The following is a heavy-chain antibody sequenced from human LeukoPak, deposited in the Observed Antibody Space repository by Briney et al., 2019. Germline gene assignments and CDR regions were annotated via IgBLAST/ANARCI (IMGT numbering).Heavy chain of an antibody. D-gene: IGHD6-13*01. Sequence: SETLSLTCTVSGDSISSYYWSWIRQRPGKGLEWIGYIYHSGSTNYNPSLKSRATISADTSKDQFSLKLASVTAADTAVYYCATGYSSTWYYFDYWGQGTLVTVSS. V-gene: IGHV4-59*01. J-gene: IGHJ4*02. CDR1: GDSISSYY. CDR3: ATGYSSTWYYFDY. CDR2: IYHSGST.